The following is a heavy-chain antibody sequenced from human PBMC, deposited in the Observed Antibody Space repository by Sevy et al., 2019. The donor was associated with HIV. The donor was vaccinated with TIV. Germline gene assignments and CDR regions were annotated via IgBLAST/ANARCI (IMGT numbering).Heavy chain of an antibody. CDR3: ARHCTGSSCSHAFDI. CDR2: INHSGGT. D-gene: IGHD2-15*01. V-gene: IGHV4-34*01. Sequence: ETLSLTCAVYGGSFSGYYWSWIRQPPGKGLEWIGEINHSGGTNYNPSLKSRVTISVDTSKNQFSLKLKSVTAADTAVYYCARHCTGSSCSHAFDIWGQGTMVTVSS. J-gene: IGHJ3*02. CDR1: GGSFSGYY.